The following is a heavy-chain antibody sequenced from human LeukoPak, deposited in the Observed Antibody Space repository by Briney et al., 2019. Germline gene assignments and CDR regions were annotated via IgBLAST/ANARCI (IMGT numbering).Heavy chain of an antibody. CDR1: GFTCSTYT. V-gene: IGHV3-48*02. J-gene: IGHJ3*01. CDR2: ITVSSST. CDR3: AREDTLSDLNAFDL. Sequence: PGGSLRLSCAASGFTCSTYTMNWVRQAPGKGLEWLSYITVSSSTYYADSVQGRFTISRDNAKNSLYLQMNSLRDEDTAVYYCAREDTLSDLNAFDLWGQGTMVTVSS.